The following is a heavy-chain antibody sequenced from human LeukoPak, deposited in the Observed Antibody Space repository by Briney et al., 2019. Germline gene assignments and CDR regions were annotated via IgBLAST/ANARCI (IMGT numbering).Heavy chain of an antibody. D-gene: IGHD3-10*01. CDR2: IIPIFGTA. V-gene: IGHV1-69*06. Sequence: SVKVSCKASGGTFSSYAISWVRQAPGQGLEWMGGIIPIFGTANYAQKFQGRVTITADKSTSTAYMELSSLRSEDTAVYYCARVSNYYGSGSHDAFDIWGQGTMVTVSS. CDR1: GGTFSSYA. J-gene: IGHJ3*02. CDR3: ARVSNYYGSGSHDAFDI.